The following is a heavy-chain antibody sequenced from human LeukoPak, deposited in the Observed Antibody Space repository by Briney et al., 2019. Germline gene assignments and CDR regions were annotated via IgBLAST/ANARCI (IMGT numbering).Heavy chain of an antibody. CDR3: SRGGGGIPFDY. CDR2: IHYSGNN. Sequence: SETLPLTCTVSGGSISDYYWSWIRQPPGKGLEWIGYIHYSGNNKYNPSLKSRVSISVDTSKNQYSLKLNSVTAADTAVYFCSRGGGGIPFDYWGQGTLVSVSS. CDR1: GGSISDYY. V-gene: IGHV4-59*01. J-gene: IGHJ4*01. D-gene: IGHD2-21*01.